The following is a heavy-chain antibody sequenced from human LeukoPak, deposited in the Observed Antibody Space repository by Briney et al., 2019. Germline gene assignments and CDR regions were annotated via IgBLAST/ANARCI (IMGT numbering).Heavy chain of an antibody. CDR1: GGTFSSYA. CDR2: IIPIFGTA. V-gene: IGHV1-69*13. J-gene: IGHJ6*03. Sequence: ASVKVSCKASGGTFSSYAISWVRQAPGQGLEWMGGIIPIFGTANYAQKFQGRVTITADESTSTAYMELSSLRSEDTAVYYCARAEDIVVVPAAYYYYYYMDVWGKGTTVTISS. D-gene: IGHD2-2*01. CDR3: ARAEDIVVVPAAYYYYYYMDV.